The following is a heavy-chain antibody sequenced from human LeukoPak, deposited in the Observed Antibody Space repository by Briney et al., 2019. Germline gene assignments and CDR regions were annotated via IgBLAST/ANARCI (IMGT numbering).Heavy chain of an antibody. CDR3: AGGGGANISPSNWFDP. V-gene: IGHV3-7*04. Sequence: GGSLRLSCAASGFTFSHYWMSWVRQAPGKGLEWVANIKQDGSEKYYVDSMKGRFTISRDNAKNSLYLQMNSLRAEDTAVYYCAGGGGANISPSNWFDPWGQGTLVTVSS. CDR1: GFTFSHYW. J-gene: IGHJ5*02. D-gene: IGHD3-16*01. CDR2: IKQDGSEK.